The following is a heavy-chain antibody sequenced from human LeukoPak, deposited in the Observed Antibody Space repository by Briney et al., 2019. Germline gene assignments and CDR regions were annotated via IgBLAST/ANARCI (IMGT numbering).Heavy chain of an antibody. J-gene: IGHJ4*02. CDR3: AVFAVGY. Sequence: GGSLRLSCAASGFTFSSYSMNWVRQAPGKGLEWVSSISSSSSYIYYADSVNGRFTISRDNAKNTLYLQMNSLRAEDTAVYYCAVFAVGYWGQGTLVTVSS. CDR2: ISSSSSYI. V-gene: IGHV3-21*01. CDR1: GFTFSSYS. D-gene: IGHD6-19*01.